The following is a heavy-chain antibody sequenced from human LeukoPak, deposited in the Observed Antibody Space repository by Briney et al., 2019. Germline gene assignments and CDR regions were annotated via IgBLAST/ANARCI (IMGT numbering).Heavy chain of an antibody. V-gene: IGHV4-34*01. J-gene: IGHJ5*02. D-gene: IGHD2-2*01. Sequence: SETLSLTCAVYGGSFSGYYWSWIRQPPGKGLEWIGEINHSGSTNYNPSLKSRVTISVDTSKNQFSLKLSSVTAADTAVYYCARRGYCSSTSRYDRRRSPDPWGQGTLVTVSS. CDR2: INHSGST. CDR1: GGSFSGYY. CDR3: ARRGYCSSTSRYDRRRSPDP.